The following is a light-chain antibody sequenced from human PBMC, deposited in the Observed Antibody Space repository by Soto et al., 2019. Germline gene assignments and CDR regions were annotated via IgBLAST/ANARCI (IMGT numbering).Light chain of an antibody. CDR3: HQYGNSLLT. CDR1: QSVRSDY. CDR2: GVS. Sequence: EIVLTQSSGTLSLSPGDSATLSCRASQSVRSDYFAWYQQKPGQPPRVILFGVSTRATAIPDRFSGSGSGTDFTLTISRLEPDDFGLYYCHQYGNSLLTFGGGTKVDIK. J-gene: IGKJ4*01. V-gene: IGKV3-20*01.